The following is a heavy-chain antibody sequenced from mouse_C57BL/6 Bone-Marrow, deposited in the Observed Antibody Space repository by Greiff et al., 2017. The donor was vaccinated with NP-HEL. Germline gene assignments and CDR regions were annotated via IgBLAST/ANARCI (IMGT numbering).Heavy chain of an antibody. Sequence: EVQLQQSGPELVKPGASVKMSCKASGYTFTDYNMHWVKQSHGKSLEWIGYINPNNGGTSYNQKFKGKATLTVHKSSSTAYMELRSRTSEDSAVYYCARGTAQANLYYFDYWGQGTTLTVSA. CDR1: GYTFTDYN. CDR2: INPNNGGT. J-gene: IGHJ2*01. V-gene: IGHV1-22*01. CDR3: ARGTAQANLYYFDY. D-gene: IGHD3-2*02.